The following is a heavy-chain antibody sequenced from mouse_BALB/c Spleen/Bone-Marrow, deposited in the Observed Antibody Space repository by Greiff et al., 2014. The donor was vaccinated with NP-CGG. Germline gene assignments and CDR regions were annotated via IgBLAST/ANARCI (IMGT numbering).Heavy chain of an antibody. D-gene: IGHD1-1*01. CDR3: TRETTAVADFDY. V-gene: IGHV3-1*02. J-gene: IGHJ2*01. Sequence: EVQLQQSGPDLVKPSQSLSLTCTVTGYSITSGYGRHWTRQFPGNKLEWMGYIHYRGSTNYNPSLKSRISITRDTSKNQFSLQLNSVTTEDTATYCCTRETTAVADFDYWGQGATLTVTS. CDR2: IHYRGST. CDR1: GYSITSGYG.